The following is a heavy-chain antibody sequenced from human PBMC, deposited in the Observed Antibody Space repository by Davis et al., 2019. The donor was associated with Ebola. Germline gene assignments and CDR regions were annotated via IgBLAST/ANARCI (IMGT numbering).Heavy chain of an antibody. CDR1: GFTFSSYA. CDR3: AKDGGTFYYYDSSGFGY. D-gene: IGHD3-22*01. CDR2: ISGSGGST. J-gene: IGHJ4*02. V-gene: IGHV3-23*01. Sequence: GESLKISCAASGFTFSSYAMSWVRQAPGKGLEWVSAISGSGGSTYYADSVKGRFTISRDNSKNTLYLQMNSLRAEDTAVYYCAKDGGTFYYYDSSGFGYWGQGTLVTVSS.